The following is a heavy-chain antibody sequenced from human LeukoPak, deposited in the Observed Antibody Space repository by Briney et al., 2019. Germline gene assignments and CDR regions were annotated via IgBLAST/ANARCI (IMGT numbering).Heavy chain of an antibody. CDR1: GGSFSGYY. CDR2: INHSGST. V-gene: IGHV4-34*01. J-gene: IGHJ4*02. CDR3: ARGTEYYYDSSGYVFDY. D-gene: IGHD3-22*01. Sequence: SETLSLTCAVYGGSFSGYYWSWIRQPPGKGLEWSGEINHSGSTKYNPSLKSRVTISVDTSKNQFSLKLSSVTAADTAVYYCARGTEYYYDSSGYVFDYWGQGTLVTVSS.